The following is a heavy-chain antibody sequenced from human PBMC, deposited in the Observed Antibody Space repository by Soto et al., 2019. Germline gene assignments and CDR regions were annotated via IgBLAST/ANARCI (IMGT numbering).Heavy chain of an antibody. Sequence: QVQLVQSGAEVKKPESSVKVSCKAPGGTFSTYAISWVRQAPGQGLEWMGGIIPMFGTANYAQRFKDRVSITADESTHTVYTELSSLRAEDTAVYFCATGIPLSLRRINHGYSGWGQGTLVPVSS. CDR2: IIPMFGTA. CDR3: ATGIPLSLRRINHGYSG. V-gene: IGHV1-69*12. CDR1: GGTFSTYA. J-gene: IGHJ1*01. D-gene: IGHD3-22*01.